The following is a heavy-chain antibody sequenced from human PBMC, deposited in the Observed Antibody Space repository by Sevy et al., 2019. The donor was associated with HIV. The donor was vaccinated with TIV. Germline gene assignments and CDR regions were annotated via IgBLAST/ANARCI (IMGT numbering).Heavy chain of an antibody. CDR2: IYYNGHI. V-gene: IGHV4-59*08. CDR3: AGENAWGRGYS. D-gene: IGHD1-26*01. CDR1: GGSITSLY. Sequence: SETLSLTCTVSGGSITSLYWNWIRQPPGKGLEWIANIYYNGHINYNPSLKSRVTLSLDTSKNQYSLRLSSVTAADMAMYYCAGENAWGRGYSWGQGTLVTVSS. J-gene: IGHJ4*02.